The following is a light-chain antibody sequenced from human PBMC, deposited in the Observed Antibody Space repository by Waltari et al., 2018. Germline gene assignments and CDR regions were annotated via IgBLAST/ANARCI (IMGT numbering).Light chain of an antibody. CDR1: QSLLYSNGYNY. CDR2: LGS. CDR3: MQALQTPFT. Sequence: DIVMTQSPLSLPVTPGEPASISCRSSQSLLYSNGYNYLDWYLQKPGQSPQLLIYLGSNRASGVPDRFSGRGSGTDFTLKISRVEADDVVVYYCMQALQTPFTFGPGTKVDIK. J-gene: IGKJ3*01. V-gene: IGKV2-28*01.